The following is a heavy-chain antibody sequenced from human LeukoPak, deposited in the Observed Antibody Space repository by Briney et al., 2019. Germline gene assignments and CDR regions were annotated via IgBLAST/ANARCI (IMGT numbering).Heavy chain of an antibody. CDR1: GFTFSDYY. Sequence: GGSLRLSCAASGFTFSDYYMSWIRQAPGKGLEWVSYISSSSSYTNYADSVKGRFTISRDNAKNSLYLQMNSLRAEDTAVYYCARGGGNIHYYFDYWGQGTLVTVSS. CDR2: ISSSSSYT. D-gene: IGHD4-23*01. J-gene: IGHJ4*02. V-gene: IGHV3-11*06. CDR3: ARGGGNIHYYFDY.